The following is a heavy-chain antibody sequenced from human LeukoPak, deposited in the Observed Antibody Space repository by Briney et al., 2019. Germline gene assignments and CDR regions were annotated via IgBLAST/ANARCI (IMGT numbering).Heavy chain of an antibody. CDR3: AATVHYCSGGGCYNYYYGMDV. CDR2: IVVGSGNT. D-gene: IGHD2-15*01. V-gene: IGHV1-58*02. Sequence: SVKVSCKASGFTFTSSAMQWVRQARGQRLEWIGWIVVGSGNTNYAQKFQERVTITRDMSTSTAYMELSSLRSEDTAVYYCAATVHYCSGGGCYNYYYGMDVWGQGTTVTVSS. J-gene: IGHJ6*02. CDR1: GFTFTSSA.